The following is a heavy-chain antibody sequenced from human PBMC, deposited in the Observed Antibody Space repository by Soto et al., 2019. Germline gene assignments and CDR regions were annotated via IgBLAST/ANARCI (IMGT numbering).Heavy chain of an antibody. D-gene: IGHD6-13*01. J-gene: IGHJ4*02. CDR3: ARDGNIAAAGMGFDY. CDR1: GGSISSGGYS. Sequence: SETLSLTCAVSGGSISSGGYSWSWIRQPPGTGLEWIGEINHSGSTNYNPSLKSRVTISVDTSKNQFSLKLTSVTAADTAVYWCARDGNIAAAGMGFDYWGQGTLVTVSS. CDR2: INHSGST. V-gene: IGHV4-30-2*01.